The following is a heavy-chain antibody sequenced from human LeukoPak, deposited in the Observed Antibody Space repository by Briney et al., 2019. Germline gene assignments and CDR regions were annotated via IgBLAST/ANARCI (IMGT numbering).Heavy chain of an antibody. D-gene: IGHD1-26*01. CDR3: ARERTGTVGARSAFDI. J-gene: IGHJ3*02. Sequence: SETLSLTCTVSGGSISSYYWSWIRQPPGKGLEWIGYIYYSGSTNYNPSLKSRVTISVDTSKNQFSLKLSSVTAADTAVYYCARERTGTVGARSAFDIWGQGTMVTVSS. V-gene: IGHV4-59*01. CDR2: IYYSGST. CDR1: GGSISSYY.